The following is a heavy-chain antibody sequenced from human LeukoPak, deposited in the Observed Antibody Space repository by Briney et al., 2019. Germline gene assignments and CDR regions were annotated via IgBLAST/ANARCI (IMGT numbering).Heavy chain of an antibody. Sequence: ASVKVSCKLSGNTLRELPIQWVRQAGGKGLEWMAGFDPENAEIVYAQKFQGRVTMTEDTSTNTAYMELASLTSDDTALYYCATRGSDFWSGFDYWGQGTQVTVSS. J-gene: IGHJ4*02. D-gene: IGHD3-3*01. CDR3: ATRGSDFWSGFDY. CDR2: FDPENAEI. CDR1: GNTLRELP. V-gene: IGHV1-24*01.